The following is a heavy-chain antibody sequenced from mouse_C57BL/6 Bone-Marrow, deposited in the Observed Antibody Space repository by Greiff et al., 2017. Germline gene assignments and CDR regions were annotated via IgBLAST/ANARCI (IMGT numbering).Heavy chain of an antibody. Sequence: QVQLKQPGAELVRPGTSVKLSCKASGYTFTSYWMHWVKQRPGQGLEWIGVIDPSDSYTNYNQKFKGKATLTVDTSSITAYMQLISLTSSDSAVYYCARGYDYEDYWGQGTTLTVSS. CDR1: GYTFTSYW. V-gene: IGHV1-59*01. CDR2: IDPSDSYT. D-gene: IGHD2-4*01. CDR3: ARGYDYEDY. J-gene: IGHJ2*01.